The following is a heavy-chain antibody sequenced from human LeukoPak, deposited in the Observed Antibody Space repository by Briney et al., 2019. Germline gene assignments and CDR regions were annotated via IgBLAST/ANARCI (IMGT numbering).Heavy chain of an antibody. CDR2: INWNSGSI. V-gene: IGHV3-9*01. Sequence: GGSLRLSCAASGFTFDDYAVHWVRQAPGKGLEWVSCINWNSGSIAYADSVKGRFTVSRDNAKNSLHLQMNSLRVEDTALYYCAKDSGYSYEQFDYWGQGTLVTVSS. J-gene: IGHJ4*02. D-gene: IGHD5-18*01. CDR1: GFTFDDYA. CDR3: AKDSGYSYEQFDY.